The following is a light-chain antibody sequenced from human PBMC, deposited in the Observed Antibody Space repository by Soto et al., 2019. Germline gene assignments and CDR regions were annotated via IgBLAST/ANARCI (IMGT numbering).Light chain of an antibody. V-gene: IGLV2-23*03. CDR3: CSYAGSSPFGVV. J-gene: IGLJ2*01. CDR2: EGS. Sequence: QSALTQPASVSGSPGQSITISCTGTSSDVGSYNLVSWYQQHPGKAPKLMIYEGSKRPSGVSNRFSGSKSGNTASLTISGLQTEDAAADYCCSYAGSSPFGVVFGGGTKLTVL. CDR1: SSDVGSYNL.